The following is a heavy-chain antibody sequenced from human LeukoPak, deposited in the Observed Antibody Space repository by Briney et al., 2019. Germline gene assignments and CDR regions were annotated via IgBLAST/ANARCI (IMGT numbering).Heavy chain of an antibody. D-gene: IGHD2-2*01. CDR3: ASLPEYCSSTSCYLSY. CDR2: IIPILGIA. J-gene: IGHJ4*02. Sequence: SVTVSFKASGGTFSSYAISWVRQAPGQGLEWMGRIIPILGIANYAQKFQGRVTITADNSPSTAYMELSSLRSEDTAVYYCASLPEYCSSTSCYLSYWGQGTLVTVSS. CDR1: GGTFSSYA. V-gene: IGHV1-69*04.